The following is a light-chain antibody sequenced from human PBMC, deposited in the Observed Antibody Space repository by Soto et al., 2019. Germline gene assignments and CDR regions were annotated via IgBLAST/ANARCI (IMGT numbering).Light chain of an antibody. CDR2: KAS. Sequence: DIQMTQSPSNLSGSAGDRVTITCRASQTISSWLAWYQQKPGKAPKLLIYKASTLKSGVPSRFSGSGSGTEFTLTISSLQPDDFATYYCQHYNSYSEAFGQGTKVDIK. V-gene: IGKV1-5*03. CDR3: QHYNSYSEA. J-gene: IGKJ1*01. CDR1: QTISSW.